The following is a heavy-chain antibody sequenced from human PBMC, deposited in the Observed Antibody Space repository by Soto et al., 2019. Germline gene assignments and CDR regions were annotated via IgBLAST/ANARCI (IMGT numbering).Heavy chain of an antibody. J-gene: IGHJ6*02. CDR1: GGSLSDYY. Sequence: SETLSLTCAVSGGSLSDYYWPWIRQSPGKGLEWIGEIHPSGSTYCNPSLRSRVTISVDTSKNQFSLKLTSLTAADTAIYYCARGRDEYKLGNVWGQGTTATVSS. CDR2: IHPSGST. V-gene: IGHV4-34*01. D-gene: IGHD1-1*01. CDR3: ARGRDEYKLGNV.